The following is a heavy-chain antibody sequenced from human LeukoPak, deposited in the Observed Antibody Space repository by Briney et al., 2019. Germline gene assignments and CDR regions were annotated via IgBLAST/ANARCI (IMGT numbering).Heavy chain of an antibody. CDR3: ARAPRLPMTIEMWYFDL. J-gene: IGHJ2*01. CDR2: MYLSGTT. D-gene: IGHD4/OR15-4a*01. V-gene: IGHV4-4*02. Sequence: SETLSLTCTVSGDSINSLDLWSWVRQPPGKGLEWIGEMYLSGTTHSNPSVKSRVTISVDTSKNQFSLKLSSVTAADTAVYYCARAPRLPMTIEMWYFDLWGRGTLVTVSS. CDR1: GDSINSLDL.